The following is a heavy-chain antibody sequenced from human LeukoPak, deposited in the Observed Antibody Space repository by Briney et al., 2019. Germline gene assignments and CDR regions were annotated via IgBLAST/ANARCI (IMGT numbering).Heavy chain of an antibody. Sequence: SETLSLTCAVYGGSFSGYYWRWIRQPPGKGLEWIGEINHSGSTNYNPSLKSRVTISVDTSKNQFSLKLSSLTAAHTAVYYCARSGVPAAIYYFDYWGQGTLVTVSS. V-gene: IGHV4-34*01. CDR2: INHSGST. CDR1: GGSFSGYY. J-gene: IGHJ4*02. D-gene: IGHD2-2*01. CDR3: ARSGVPAAIYYFDY.